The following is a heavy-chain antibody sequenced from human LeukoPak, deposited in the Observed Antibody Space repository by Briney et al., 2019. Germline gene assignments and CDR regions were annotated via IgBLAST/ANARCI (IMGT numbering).Heavy chain of an antibody. CDR1: GFTFNSCA. J-gene: IGHJ4*02. CDR2: ISDDGSKK. D-gene: IGHD2-15*01. V-gene: IGHV3-30-3*01. Sequence: PGRSLRLPCAASGFTFNSCAMYWVRQAPGKGLEWVALISDDGSKKYYVDSAGRLTISRDNSKNTVYLQMNSLRVEDTAIYYCAREKCSGGTCYSTVDYWGQGTLVTVSS. CDR3: AREKCSGGTCYSTVDY.